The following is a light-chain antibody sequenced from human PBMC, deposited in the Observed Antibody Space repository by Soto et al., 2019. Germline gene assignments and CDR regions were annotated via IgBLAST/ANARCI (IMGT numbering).Light chain of an antibody. J-gene: IGKJ5*01. CDR3: QQYGSSIT. V-gene: IGKV3-15*01. CDR1: QSVSSN. Sequence: EIVMTQSPSTLSVSPGERVSLSCRASQSVSSNLAWYQQKPGQAPRLLIYGAFTRATGIPARFSGSGSGTEFTLTISSLQSEDFAVYYCQQYGSSITFGQGTRLEIK. CDR2: GAF.